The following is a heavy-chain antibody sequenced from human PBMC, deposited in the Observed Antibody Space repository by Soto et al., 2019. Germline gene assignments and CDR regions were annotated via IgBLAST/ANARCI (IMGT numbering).Heavy chain of an antibody. J-gene: IGHJ6*02. V-gene: IGHV4-31*03. CDR3: ARVRDSFGLDV. Sequence: SETLSLTCNVSGGSITGAYYWNWIRQHPGKGLQWIGSIHYRGSTYYNPSPKSRITISLDRSNNQFSLNLSSVTAADTAVYYCARVRDSFGLDVWGQGTTVTVSS. CDR1: GGSITGAYY. CDR2: IHYRGST. D-gene: IGHD2-15*01.